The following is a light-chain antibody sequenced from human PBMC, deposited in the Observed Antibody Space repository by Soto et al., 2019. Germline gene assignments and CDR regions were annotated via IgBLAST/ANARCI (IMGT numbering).Light chain of an antibody. CDR2: GAS. Sequence: ELVLTQSQGTLSWSPGERATLSCRASQSVSSSYLAWYQQKPGQAPRLLIYGASSRATGIPDRFSGSGSGTDFTLTFSRLEPEDFAVYYCQQYGSSRTFGQGTKADIK. J-gene: IGKJ1*01. CDR3: QQYGSSRT. CDR1: QSVSSSY. V-gene: IGKV3-20*01.